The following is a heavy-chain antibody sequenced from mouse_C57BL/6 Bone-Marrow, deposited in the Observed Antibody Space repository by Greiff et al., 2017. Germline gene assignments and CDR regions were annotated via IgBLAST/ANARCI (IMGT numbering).Heavy chain of an antibody. Sequence: EVKVVESGEGLVKPGGSLKLSCAASGFTFSSYAMSWVRQTPEKRLEWVAYISSGGDYLYYADTVKGRFTISRDNARNTLYLQMSSLKSEDTAMYYCTRGRGITAFYYYAMDYWGQGTSVTVSS. V-gene: IGHV5-9-1*02. CDR1: GFTFSSYA. CDR2: ISSGGDYL. J-gene: IGHJ4*01. CDR3: TRGRGITAFYYYAMDY. D-gene: IGHD2-4*01.